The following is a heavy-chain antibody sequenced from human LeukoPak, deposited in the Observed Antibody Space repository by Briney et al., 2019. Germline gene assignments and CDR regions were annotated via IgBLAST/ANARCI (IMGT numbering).Heavy chain of an antibody. Sequence: GGSLRLSCAASGFNFRSYEMNWVRQAPGKGLEWVSYISSGGNTIYYADSVKGRFTISRDNAKNSLYLQMNSLGVEDTAVYYCAREEGIYSGYDYQDYWGQGTLVTVSS. CDR3: AREEGIYSGYDYQDY. CDR1: GFNFRSYE. J-gene: IGHJ4*02. D-gene: IGHD5-12*01. CDR2: ISSGGNTI. V-gene: IGHV3-48*03.